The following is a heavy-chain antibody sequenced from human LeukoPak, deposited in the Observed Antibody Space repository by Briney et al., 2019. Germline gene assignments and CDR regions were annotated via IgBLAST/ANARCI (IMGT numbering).Heavy chain of an antibody. CDR3: AKDREVSAAREYDY. V-gene: IGHV3-23*01. Sequence: GGSLRLSCAASGFTFSNYVLIWVRQAPVRGLEWVSAITGSGGTTSYADSVKGRFTISRDNSRNTLYLQMSSLRAEDAAVYYCAKDREVSAAREYDYWGQGTLVTVSS. CDR1: GFTFSNYV. J-gene: IGHJ4*02. D-gene: IGHD2-2*01. CDR2: ITGSGGTT.